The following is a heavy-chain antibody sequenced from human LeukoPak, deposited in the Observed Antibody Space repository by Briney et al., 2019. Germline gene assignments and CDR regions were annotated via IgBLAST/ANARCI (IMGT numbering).Heavy chain of an antibody. J-gene: IGHJ3*02. D-gene: IGHD4-17*01. CDR3: ARDAGHGYGDYLGYDAFDI. CDR1: GFTFSSYS. CDR2: ISSSSSYI. V-gene: IGHV3-21*01. Sequence: PGGSLRLSCAASGFTFSSYSMDWVRQAPGKGLEWVSSISSSSSYIYYADSVKGRFTISRDNAKNSLYLQMNSLRAEDTAVYYCARDAGHGYGDYLGYDAFDIWGQGTMVTVSS.